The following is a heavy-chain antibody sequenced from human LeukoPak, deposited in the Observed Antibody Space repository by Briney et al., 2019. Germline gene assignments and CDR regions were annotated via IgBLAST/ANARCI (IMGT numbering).Heavy chain of an antibody. V-gene: IGHV3-30*02. CDR2: IRYDGSNK. Sequence: PGGSLRLSCAASGFTFSSYGMHWVRQAPGKGLEWVPFIRYDGSNKYYADSVKGRFTISRDNSKNTLYLQMNSLRAEDTAVYYCAKELRYFDWLSPFDYWGQGTLVTVSS. CDR3: AKELRYFDWLSPFDY. D-gene: IGHD3-9*01. CDR1: GFTFSSYG. J-gene: IGHJ4*02.